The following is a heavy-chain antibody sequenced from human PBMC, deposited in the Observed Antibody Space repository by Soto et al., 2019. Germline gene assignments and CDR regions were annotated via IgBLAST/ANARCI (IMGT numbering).Heavy chain of an antibody. CDR3: AQYSSAWYKTGYYYYVDV. D-gene: IGHD6-13*01. CDR2: ISGSGGST. V-gene: IGHV3-23*01. Sequence: PGGSLRLPCAASGFTFSRFSMSWVRQAPGEGLEWVSAISGSGGSTYYADSVKGRFTISRDNSKNTLYLQMNSLRAEDTAVFYCAQYSSAWYKTGYYYYVDVWGKGTTVTVSS. J-gene: IGHJ6*03. CDR1: GFTFSRFS.